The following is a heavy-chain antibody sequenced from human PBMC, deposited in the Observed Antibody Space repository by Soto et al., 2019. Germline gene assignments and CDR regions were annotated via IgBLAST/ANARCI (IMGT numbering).Heavy chain of an antibody. CDR1: GGTFSSYA. D-gene: IGHD3-10*01. V-gene: IGHV1-69*13. Sequence: SVKVSCKASGGTFSSYAISWVRQAPGQGLEWMGGIIPIFGTANYAQKFQGRVTITADESTSTAYMELSSLRSEDMAVYYCARGTATLLRSGWFDPWGQGTLVTV. CDR3: ARGTATLLRSGWFDP. CDR2: IIPIFGTA. J-gene: IGHJ5*02.